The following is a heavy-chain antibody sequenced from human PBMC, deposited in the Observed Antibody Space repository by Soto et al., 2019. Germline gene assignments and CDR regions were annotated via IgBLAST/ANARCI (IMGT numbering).Heavy chain of an antibody. CDR2: MNPNSGNT. CDR1: GYTFTSYD. J-gene: IGHJ6*02. Sequence: ASVKVSCKASGYTFTSYDINWVRQATGQGLEWMGWMNPNSGNTGYAQKFQGRVTMTRNTSISTAYMELSSLRSEDTAVYYCARVVLETMVRGLIILRPRFHGLDLWGQGTTVTVSS. V-gene: IGHV1-8*01. CDR3: ARVVLETMVRGLIILRPRFHGLDL. D-gene: IGHD3-10*01.